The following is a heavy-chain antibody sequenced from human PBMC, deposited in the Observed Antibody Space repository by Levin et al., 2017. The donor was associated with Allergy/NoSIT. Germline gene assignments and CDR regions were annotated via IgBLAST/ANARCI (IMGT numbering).Heavy chain of an antibody. Sequence: GESLKISCAASGFTFSNAWMSWVRQAPGKGLEWVGRIKSKTDGGTTDYAAPVKGRFTISRDDSKNTLYLQMNSLKTEDTAVYYCTTEFYDYVWGSYRYTSDYWGQGTLVTVSS. J-gene: IGHJ4*02. CDR2: IKSKTDGGTT. V-gene: IGHV3-15*01. CDR1: GFTFSNAW. D-gene: IGHD3-16*02. CDR3: TTEFYDYVWGSYRYTSDY.